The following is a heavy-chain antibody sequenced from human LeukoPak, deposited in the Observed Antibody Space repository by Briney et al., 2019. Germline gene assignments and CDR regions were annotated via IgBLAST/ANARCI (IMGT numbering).Heavy chain of an antibody. Sequence: AGRSLRLSCAASGFTFSSYAMHWVRQAPGKGLEWVAVISCDGSNKYYADSVRGRFTISRDNSKNTLYLQMNSLRAEDTAVYYCARSPGPFDYWGQGTLVTVSS. CDR2: ISCDGSNK. D-gene: IGHD7-27*01. V-gene: IGHV3-30-3*01. CDR1: GFTFSSYA. J-gene: IGHJ4*02. CDR3: ARSPGPFDY.